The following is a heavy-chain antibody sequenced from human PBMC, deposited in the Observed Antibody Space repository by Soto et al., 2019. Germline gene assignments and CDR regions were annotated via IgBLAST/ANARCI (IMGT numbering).Heavy chain of an antibody. V-gene: IGHV3-48*02. J-gene: IGHJ5*02. D-gene: IGHD3-16*01. CDR3: ARDLNWAFDH. Sequence: PGGSLRLSCAASGFPFSSKSVNWVRQAPGKGLEWVSYTSGSGTTTRYADSVKGRFTLSRDNAKNSLFLDMNSLTDEDTAVYYCARDLNWAFDHWGRGTLVTVSS. CDR2: TSGSGTTT. CDR1: GFPFSSKS.